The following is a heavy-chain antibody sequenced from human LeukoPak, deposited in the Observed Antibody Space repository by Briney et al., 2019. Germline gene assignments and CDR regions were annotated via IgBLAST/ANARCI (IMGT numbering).Heavy chain of an antibody. CDR3: AKDAPVNIVVVPAANS. D-gene: IGHD2-2*01. Sequence: GGSLRLSCAASGFTFSSDAMSWVRQAPGKGLGWVSAISGSGGSTYYADPVKGRFTISRDNSKNTLYLQMNSLRAEDTAVYYCAKDAPVNIVVVPAANSWGQGTLVTVSS. CDR1: GFTFSSDA. J-gene: IGHJ4*02. V-gene: IGHV3-23*01. CDR2: ISGSGGST.